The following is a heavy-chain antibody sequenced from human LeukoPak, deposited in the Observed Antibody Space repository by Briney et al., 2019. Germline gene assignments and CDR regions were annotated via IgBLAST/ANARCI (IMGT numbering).Heavy chain of an antibody. D-gene: IGHD3-3*01. CDR3: ARDLRSRFSENFYYYMDV. CDR1: GFTFDDFG. Sequence: GGSLRLSCAPSGFTFDDFGMSWVRQTPGKGLEWVSGISWNDESTGYADSVKGRFTISRDNGKNSLYLQMNSLRAEDTALYYCARDLRSRFSENFYYYMDVWGKGTTVTVSS. J-gene: IGHJ6*03. CDR2: ISWNDEST. V-gene: IGHV3-20*04.